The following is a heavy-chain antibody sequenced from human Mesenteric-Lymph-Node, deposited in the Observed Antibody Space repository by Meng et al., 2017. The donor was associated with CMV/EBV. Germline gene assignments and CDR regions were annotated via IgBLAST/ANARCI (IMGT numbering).Heavy chain of an antibody. D-gene: IGHD3-22*01. J-gene: IGHJ4*02. CDR3: ARELRYYYDSSGYSGDPFDY. V-gene: IGHV3-48*03. CDR2: ISSSGSTI. CDR1: GFTFSSYE. Sequence: GESLKISCAASGFTFSSYEMNWVRQAPGKGLEWVSYISSSGSTIYYADSVKGRFTISRDNAKNSLYLQMNSLRPEDTAVYYCARELRYYYDSSGYSGDPFDYWGQGTLVTVSS.